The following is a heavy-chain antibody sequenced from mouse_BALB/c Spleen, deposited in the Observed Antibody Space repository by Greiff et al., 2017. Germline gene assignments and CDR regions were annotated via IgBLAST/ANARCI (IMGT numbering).Heavy chain of an antibody. CDR3: TSRYDSFAY. D-gene: IGHD2-4*01. CDR1: GYTFTDYE. J-gene: IGHJ3*01. Sequence: VQLQESGAELVRPGASVTLSCKASGYTFTDYEMHWVKQTPVHGLEWIGAIDPETGGTAYNQKFKGKATLTADKSSSTAYMELRSLTSEDSAVYYCTSRYDSFAYWGQGTLVTVSA. CDR2: IDPETGGT. V-gene: IGHV1-15*01.